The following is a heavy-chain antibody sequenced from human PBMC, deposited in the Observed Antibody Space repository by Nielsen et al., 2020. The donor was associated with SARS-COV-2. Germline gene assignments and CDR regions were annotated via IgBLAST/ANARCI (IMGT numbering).Heavy chain of an antibody. V-gene: IGHV3-11*06. J-gene: IGHJ3*02. CDR3: ARSSGSAFDI. CDR1: GFTFSDYY. D-gene: IGHD6-19*01. Sequence: GGSLRLSCAASGFTFSDYYMSWIRQAPGKGLEWISFISPSSSFTNDADSVKGRFTISRDNSKNTLYLQMNSLRAEDTAVYYCARSSGSAFDIWGQGTMVTVSS. CDR2: ISPSSSFT.